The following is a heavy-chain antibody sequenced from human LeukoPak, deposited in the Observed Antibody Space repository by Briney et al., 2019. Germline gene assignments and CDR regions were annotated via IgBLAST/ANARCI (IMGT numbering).Heavy chain of an antibody. CDR1: GVTFSSYA. D-gene: IGHD6-19*01. V-gene: IGHV3-30*04. J-gene: IGHJ4*02. Sequence: GGSLRLSCAASGVTFSSYAMHWVRQAPGKGLEWVAVISYDGSNKYYADSVKGRFTISRDNSKNTLYLQMNSLRAEDTAVYYCARPDSTGYSSGWAYFDYWGQGTLVTVSS. CDR3: ARPDSTGYSSGWAYFDY. CDR2: ISYDGSNK.